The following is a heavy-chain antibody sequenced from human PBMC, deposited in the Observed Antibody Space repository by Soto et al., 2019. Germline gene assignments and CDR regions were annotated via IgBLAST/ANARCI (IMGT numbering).Heavy chain of an antibody. CDR3: ARGIVAVAGGISYFDY. CDR1: GLSISINS. J-gene: IGHJ4*02. CDR2: IYYSGST. V-gene: IGHV4-59*01. Sequence: PSVTLSLTGPVSGLSISINSLILLRPPQRKGLEWIGYIYYSGSTNYNPSLKSRVTISVDTSKNQFSLKLSSVTAADTAVYYCARGIVAVAGGISYFDYWGQGNLVPVSS. D-gene: IGHD6-19*01.